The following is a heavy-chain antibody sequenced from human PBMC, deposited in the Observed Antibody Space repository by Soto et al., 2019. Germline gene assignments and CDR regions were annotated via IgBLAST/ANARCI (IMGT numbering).Heavy chain of an antibody. CDR1: GYSFTSYW. J-gene: IGHJ6*02. D-gene: IGHD2-2*01. CDR3: ARQIGYCSSTTCSGPYYYYGMDV. V-gene: IGHV5-51*01. Sequence: GESLKISCKGSGYSFTSYWIGWVRQMPGKGLEWMGIIYPGDSDTRYSPSFQGQVTISADKSISTAYLQWSSLKASDTAMYYCARQIGYCSSTTCSGPYYYYGMDVWGQGTTVTVSS. CDR2: IYPGDSDT.